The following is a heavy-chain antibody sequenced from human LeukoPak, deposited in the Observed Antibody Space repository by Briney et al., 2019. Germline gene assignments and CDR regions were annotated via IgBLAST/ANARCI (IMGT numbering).Heavy chain of an antibody. CDR3: AVGATHYYMDV. Sequence: PSETLSLTCTVSGVSIRGYYWSWVRQPPGKGLEWIAYIYYSGSTNYNPSLKSRVTISLDTSKNQFSLKLSSVTTADTAVYYCAVGATHYYMDVWGKGTTVTVSS. V-gene: IGHV4-59*08. J-gene: IGHJ6*03. D-gene: IGHD3-16*01. CDR1: GVSIRGYY. CDR2: IYYSGST.